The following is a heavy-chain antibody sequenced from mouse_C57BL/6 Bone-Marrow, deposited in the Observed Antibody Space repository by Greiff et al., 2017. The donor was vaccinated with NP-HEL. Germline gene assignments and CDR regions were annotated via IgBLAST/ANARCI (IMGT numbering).Heavy chain of an antibody. CDR2: ISYDGSN. J-gene: IGHJ3*01. Sequence: DVKLQESGPGLVKPSQSLSLTCSVTGYSITSGYYWNWIRQFPGNKLEWMGYISYDGSNNYNPSLKNRISITRDTSKNQFFLKLNSETTEDTATYYCAREGLPGAWFAYWGQGTLVTVSA. CDR1: GYSITSGYY. CDR3: AREGLPGAWFAY. D-gene: IGHD5-5*01. V-gene: IGHV3-6*01.